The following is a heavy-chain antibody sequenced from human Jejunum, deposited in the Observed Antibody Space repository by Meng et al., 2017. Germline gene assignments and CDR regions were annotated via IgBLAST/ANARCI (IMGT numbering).Heavy chain of an antibody. Sequence: SETLSLTCTVSGASINSDSQYWTWIRQHPGKGLERIGYIHKSGNTYYSPSLESRVSIAVDTSKNQFSLKVNSVTAADTAVYYCARETVVTTRFYDYWGQGTLVTVSS. J-gene: IGHJ4*02. CDR1: GASINSDSQY. V-gene: IGHV4-31*03. D-gene: IGHD4-17*01. CDR2: IHKSGNT. CDR3: ARETVVTTRFYDY.